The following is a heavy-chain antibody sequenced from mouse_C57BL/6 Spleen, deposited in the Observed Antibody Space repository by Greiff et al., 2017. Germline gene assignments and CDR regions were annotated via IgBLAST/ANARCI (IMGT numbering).Heavy chain of an antibody. J-gene: IGHJ1*03. Sequence: VMLVESGPGLVAPSQSLSITCTVSGFSLTSYAISWVRQPPGKGLEWLGVIWTGGGTNYNTARKSRLSISKDNSKSQVFLKMNSLQTDDTARYCCARRYGSSYDWYFDVWGTGTTVTVSS. CDR2: IWTGGGT. CDR3: ARRYGSSYDWYFDV. CDR1: GFSLTSYA. D-gene: IGHD1-1*01. V-gene: IGHV2-9-1*01.